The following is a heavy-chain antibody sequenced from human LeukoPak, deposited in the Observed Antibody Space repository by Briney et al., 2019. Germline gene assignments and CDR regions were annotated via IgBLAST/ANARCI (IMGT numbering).Heavy chain of an antibody. CDR2: IYYSGST. CDR1: GGSISSSSYY. Sequence: PSETLSLTCTVSGGSISSSSYYWGWIRQPPGKGLEWIGSIYYSGSTYYNPSLKSRVTISVDTSKNQFSLKLKSVTAADTAVYFCARGGPYYYGSGTYYGFDYWGQGTLVTVSS. J-gene: IGHJ4*02. CDR3: ARGGPYYYGSGTYYGFDY. D-gene: IGHD3-10*01. V-gene: IGHV4-39*07.